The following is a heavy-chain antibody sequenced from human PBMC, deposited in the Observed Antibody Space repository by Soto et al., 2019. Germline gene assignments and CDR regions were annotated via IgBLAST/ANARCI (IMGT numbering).Heavy chain of an antibody. CDR3: ASLSAAWFDP. J-gene: IGHJ5*02. Sequence: QVQLQESGPGLVKPSETLSLTCTVSGGSVSSGSYYWGWIRQPPGKGLEWIGYSYHSGSTNYNRSLNIPVTISVDTSKNQFSLSLTSVTAADTSVYYCASLSAAWFDPWGQGTLVTVAS. D-gene: IGHD6-19*01. CDR2: SYHSGST. V-gene: IGHV4-61*01. CDR1: GGSVSSGSYY.